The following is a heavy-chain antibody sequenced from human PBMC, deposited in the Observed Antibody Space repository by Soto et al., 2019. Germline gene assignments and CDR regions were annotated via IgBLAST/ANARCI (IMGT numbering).Heavy chain of an antibody. CDR3: ARGDPDIVGVVAGPNPLDY. J-gene: IGHJ4*01. CDR1: GGSFSGYY. CDR2: INHSGST. D-gene: IGHD2-15*01. Sequence: SETLSLTCAVYGGSFSGYYWSWIRQPPGKGLEWIGEINHSGSTNYNPSLKSRVTISVDTSKNQFSLKLSSVTAADTAVYYCARGDPDIVGVVAGPNPLDYWGQGTLDTVSS. V-gene: IGHV4-34*01.